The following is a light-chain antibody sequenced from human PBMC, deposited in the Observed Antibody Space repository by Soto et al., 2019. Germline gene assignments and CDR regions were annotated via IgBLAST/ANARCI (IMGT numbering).Light chain of an antibody. V-gene: IGKV1-39*01. CDR2: SAS. CDR3: HQTYSTPQT. CDR1: QTVTDY. J-gene: IGKJ1*01. Sequence: DIQMTKSPSSLPASVGHTVTLPCRAGQTVTDYLNWYQHKPGKAPKLLIYSASTLQSGVPSRFSGSGSGTDFTLTITSLQPEDFGTYYCHQTYSTPQTFGQGTKVDIK.